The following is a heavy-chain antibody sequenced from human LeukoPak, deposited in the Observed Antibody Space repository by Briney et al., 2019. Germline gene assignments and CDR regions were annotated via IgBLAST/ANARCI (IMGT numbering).Heavy chain of an antibody. CDR1: GYSISSGYY. D-gene: IGHD3-22*01. J-gene: IGHJ3*02. CDR3: ARDFYRYDSSGCLDAFDI. Sequence: SETLSLTCAVSGYSISSGYYWGWIRQPPGKGLEWIGSIYHSGSTYYNPSLKSRVTISVDTSKNQFSLKLSSVTAADTAVYYCARDFYRYDSSGCLDAFDIWGQGTMVTVSS. V-gene: IGHV4-38-2*02. CDR2: IYHSGST.